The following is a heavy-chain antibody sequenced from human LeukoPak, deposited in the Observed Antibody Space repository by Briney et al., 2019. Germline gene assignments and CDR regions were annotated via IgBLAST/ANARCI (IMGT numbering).Heavy chain of an antibody. J-gene: IGHJ5*02. CDR1: GYSINNGYF. D-gene: IGHD3-22*01. Sequence: PSETLSLTCTVSGYSINNGYFWGWIRQPPGKGLDRIGIIYHSGTTYYNPSLKSRVSMSVDTYKNQFSLKLTSVTAADTAVYYCVRRVNYESRISWFDPWGQGTLVTVSS. V-gene: IGHV4-38-2*02. CDR3: VRRVNYESRISWFDP. CDR2: IYHSGTT.